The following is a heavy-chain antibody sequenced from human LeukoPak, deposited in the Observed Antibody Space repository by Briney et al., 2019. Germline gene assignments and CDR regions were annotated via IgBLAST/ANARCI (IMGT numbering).Heavy chain of an antibody. J-gene: IGHJ5*02. Sequence: GGSLRLSCAASGFTFSSYWMHWVRQAPGKGLVWVSRINTDGSSTSYADSVKGRFTISRDNAKNTLYLQMNSLRAEDTAVYYCARDTGNWNYPYNWFDPWGQGTLVTVSS. CDR1: GFTFSSYW. V-gene: IGHV3-74*01. CDR2: INTDGSST. CDR3: ARDTGNWNYPYNWFDP. D-gene: IGHD1-7*01.